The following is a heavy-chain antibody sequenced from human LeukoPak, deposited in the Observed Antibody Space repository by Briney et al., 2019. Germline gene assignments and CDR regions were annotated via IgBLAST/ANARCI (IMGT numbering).Heavy chain of an antibody. V-gene: IGHV3-30*18. J-gene: IGHJ4*02. CDR3: AKVRDYSRSSLDY. D-gene: IGHD6-6*01. Sequence: GGSLRLSCAASGFTFSSYEMNWVRQAPGKGLEWVAVIPFDGNNEDHADSVKGRFTISRDNSKNTLYLQMNSLRVEDTGVYYCAKVRDYSRSSLDYWGQGALVTVS. CDR1: GFTFSSYE. CDR2: IPFDGNNE.